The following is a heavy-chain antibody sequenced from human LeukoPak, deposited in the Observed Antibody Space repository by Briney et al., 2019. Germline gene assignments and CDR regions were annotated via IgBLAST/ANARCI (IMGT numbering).Heavy chain of an antibody. CDR3: AKDRRYDILTGYSYFDY. V-gene: IGHV3-23*01. CDR1: GFTLSSYA. J-gene: IGHJ4*02. CDR2: ISGSGGST. Sequence: GGSLRLSCAASGFTLSSYAMSWVRQAPGKGLEWVSAISGSGGSTYYADSVKGRFTISRDNSKNTLYLQMNSLRAEDTAVYYCAKDRRYDILTGYSYFDYWGQGTLVTVSS. D-gene: IGHD3-9*01.